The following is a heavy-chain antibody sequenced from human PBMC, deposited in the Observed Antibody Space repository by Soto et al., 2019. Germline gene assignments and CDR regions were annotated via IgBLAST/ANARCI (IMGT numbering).Heavy chain of an antibody. J-gene: IGHJ4*02. CDR3: ARGRITMIGYYFDY. D-gene: IGHD3-10*02. V-gene: IGHV1-3*01. CDR2: INAGNGNT. Sequence: SVKVSCKASFYTFTDYAMHLLLQAPGQRLEWMGWINAGNGNTKYSQKFQGRVTITRDTSASTAYMELSGLRSEDTAVYYCARGRITMIGYYFDYWGQGTLVTVSS. CDR1: FYTFTDYA.